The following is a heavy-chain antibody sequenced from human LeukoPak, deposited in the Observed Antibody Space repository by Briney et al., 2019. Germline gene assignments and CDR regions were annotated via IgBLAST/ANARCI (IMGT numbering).Heavy chain of an antibody. Sequence: PGGSLRLSCAASGFTFSSYGMSWVRQAPGKGLEWVSAISGSGGSTYYADSVKGRLTISRDNSKNTLYLQMNSLRAEDTAVYYCAKSRSSGSYYDPFDYWGQGALVTVSS. J-gene: IGHJ4*02. CDR2: ISGSGGST. CDR1: GFTFSSYG. CDR3: AKSRSSGSYYDPFDY. D-gene: IGHD1-26*01. V-gene: IGHV3-23*01.